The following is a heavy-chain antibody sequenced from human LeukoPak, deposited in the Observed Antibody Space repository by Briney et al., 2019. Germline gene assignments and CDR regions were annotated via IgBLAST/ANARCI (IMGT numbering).Heavy chain of an antibody. CDR2: IYYSGST. CDR1: GGSISSSDYY. D-gene: IGHD5-18*01. J-gene: IGHJ4*02. CDR3: ARHRGYSHGYLGNY. Sequence: SETLSLTCTVSGGSISSSDYYWGWIRQPPGKGLEWIGSIYYSGSTYYNPSLRSRVTISVDTSKNQFSLKLSSVTAADTAVYYCARHRGYSHGYLGNYWGQGTLVTVTS. V-gene: IGHV4-39*01.